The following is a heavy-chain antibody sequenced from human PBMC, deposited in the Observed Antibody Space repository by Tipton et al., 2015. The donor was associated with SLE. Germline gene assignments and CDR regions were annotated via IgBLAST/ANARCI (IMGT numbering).Heavy chain of an antibody. J-gene: IGHJ4*02. V-gene: IGHV4-34*01. Sequence: TLSLTCAVYGGSFSGYYWSWIRQPPGKGLEWIGEINHSGSTNYNPSLKSRVTISEDTSKNQFSLKLSSVTAADTAVYYCARGTGHWDYWGQGTLVTVSS. D-gene: IGHD3-10*01. CDR3: ARGTGHWDY. CDR1: GGSFSGYY. CDR2: INHSGST.